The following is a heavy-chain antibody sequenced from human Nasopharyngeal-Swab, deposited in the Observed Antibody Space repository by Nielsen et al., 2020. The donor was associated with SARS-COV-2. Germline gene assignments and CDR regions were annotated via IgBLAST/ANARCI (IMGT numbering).Heavy chain of an antibody. J-gene: IGHJ3*02. CDR3: ARLGSMVQDAFDI. Sequence: SVKVSCKASVGTFSSYAISWVRQAPGQGLEWMGGIIPIFGTANYSQKFQGRVTITADESTSTAYMELSSLRSEDTAVYYCARLGSMVQDAFDIWGQGTMVTVSS. D-gene: IGHD4/OR15-4a*01. V-gene: IGHV1-69*13. CDR2: IIPIFGTA. CDR1: VGTFSSYA.